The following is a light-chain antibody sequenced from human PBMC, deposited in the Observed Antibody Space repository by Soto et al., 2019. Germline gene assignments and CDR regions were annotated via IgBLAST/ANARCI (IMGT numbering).Light chain of an antibody. CDR1: ESVRSSY. V-gene: IGKV3-20*01. J-gene: IGKJ2*01. CDR2: DAS. CDR3: QQYGSSPYT. Sequence: EIVLTQSPGTLSLSPGERATLSCRASESVRSSYLAWYQQKPGQAPRLLIYDASSRATGIPDRFSGSGSGTDFTLTISRLEPEDLAVYYCQQYGSSPYTYGQGTKLEIK.